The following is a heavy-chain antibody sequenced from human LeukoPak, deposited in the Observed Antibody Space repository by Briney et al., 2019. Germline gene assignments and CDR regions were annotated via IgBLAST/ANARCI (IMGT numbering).Heavy chain of an antibody. V-gene: IGHV1-69*06. D-gene: IGHD6-13*01. J-gene: IGHJ6*03. CDR1: GGTFSSYA. Sequence: SVKVSCKASGGTFSSYAISWVRQAPGQGLEWMGGIIPIFGTTNYAQKFQDRVTITADKSTSTAYMELSSLRSEDTAVYYCARVVGLTGYSSSWYSGYYYYMDVWGIGTTVTVSS. CDR2: IIPIFGTT. CDR3: ARVVGLTGYSSSWYSGYYYYMDV.